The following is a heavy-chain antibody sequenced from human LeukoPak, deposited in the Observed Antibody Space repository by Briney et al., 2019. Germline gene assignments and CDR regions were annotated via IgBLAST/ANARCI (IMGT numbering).Heavy chain of an antibody. Sequence: GGCLRLSCSASGFTFSNYAMTWVRQAPGKGLQWVSAISGDAIYTYYLDSVKGRFTTSRDNSKNTLFLQMNSLRADDTAVYYCAKNYGTSRPFYDYWGQGIVVTVAS. V-gene: IGHV3-23*01. CDR2: ISGDAIYT. CDR1: GFTFSNYA. CDR3: AKNYGTSRPFYDY. J-gene: IGHJ4*02. D-gene: IGHD4-17*01.